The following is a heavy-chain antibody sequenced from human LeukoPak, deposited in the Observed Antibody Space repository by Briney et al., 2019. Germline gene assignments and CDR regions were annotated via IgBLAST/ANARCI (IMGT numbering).Heavy chain of an antibody. J-gene: IGHJ6*02. D-gene: IGHD1-26*01. CDR3: AREDGSYPYYYYGMDV. CDR2: IYANSGGT. V-gene: IGHV1-2*02. Sequence: VSVHVSCKHSRYSLNDHFMHWVRRAPRHRLEWMGWIYANSGGTNYAQKYQGRVTMTRDPSISTAYMELSSLRSDDTAVYYCAREDGSYPYYYYGMDVWGQGTTVTVSS. CDR1: RYSLNDHF.